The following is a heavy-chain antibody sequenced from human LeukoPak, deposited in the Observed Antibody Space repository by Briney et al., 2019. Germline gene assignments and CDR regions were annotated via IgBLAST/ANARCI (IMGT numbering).Heavy chain of an antibody. CDR1: GDSISSYY. D-gene: IGHD6-19*01. CDR2: IHTSGST. Sequence: PSETLSLTCVVSGDSISSYYWSWIRQPAGKGLEWIGRIHTSGSTNYNPSLKSRVTMSVDTSKNQFSLGLSSVTAADTAVYYCATDRGLAVGGNFDYWGQGALVTVSS. CDR3: ATDRGLAVGGNFDY. V-gene: IGHV4-4*07. J-gene: IGHJ4*02.